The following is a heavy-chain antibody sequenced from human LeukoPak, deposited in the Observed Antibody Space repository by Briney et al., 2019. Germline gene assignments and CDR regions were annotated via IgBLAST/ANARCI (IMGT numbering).Heavy chain of an antibody. J-gene: IGHJ3*02. V-gene: IGHV4-59*08. CDR1: GGSISSYY. CDR2: IYYSGST. Sequence: KPSETLSLTCIVSGGSISSYYWSWIWQPPGKGLEWIGYIYYSGSTNYNPSLKSRVTISVDTSKKQFSVKLSSVTAADTAVYYCARHSAVADDAFDIWGQGTMVTVSS. CDR3: ARHSAVADDAFDI. D-gene: IGHD6-19*01.